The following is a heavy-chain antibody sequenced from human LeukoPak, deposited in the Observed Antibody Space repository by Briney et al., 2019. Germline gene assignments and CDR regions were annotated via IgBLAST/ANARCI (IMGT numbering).Heavy chain of an antibody. V-gene: IGHV1-2*02. Sequence: ASVKVSCKASGYTFTGYYMHWVRQAPEQGLEWMGWINPNSGGTNYAQKFQGRVTMTRDTSISTAYMELSRLRSDDTAVYYCARGPMVSYYDFWSGYIWFDPWGQGTLVTVSS. CDR1: GYTFTGYY. CDR3: ARGPMVSYYDFWSGYIWFDP. CDR2: INPNSGGT. D-gene: IGHD3-3*01. J-gene: IGHJ5*02.